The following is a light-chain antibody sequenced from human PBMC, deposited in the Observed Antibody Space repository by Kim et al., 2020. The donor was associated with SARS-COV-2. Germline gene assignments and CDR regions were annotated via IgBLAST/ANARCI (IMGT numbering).Light chain of an antibody. V-gene: IGKV3-20*01. CDR2: GAS. CDR1: QSVSSSY. CDR3: KQYGSSPNS. Sequence: EIVLTQSPGTLSLSPWERATLSCRASQSVSSSYLAWYQKKPGQAPRLLIYGASSRATGIPDRFSGSGSGTDFTLTNSRLEPEDFAVYYCKQYGSSPNSFGQGNKMEI. J-gene: IGKJ2*03.